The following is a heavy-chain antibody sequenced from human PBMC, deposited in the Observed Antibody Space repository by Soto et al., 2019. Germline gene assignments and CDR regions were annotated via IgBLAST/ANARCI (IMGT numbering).Heavy chain of an antibody. D-gene: IGHD3-10*01. J-gene: IGHJ6*02. CDR2: ISGAATKT. V-gene: IGHV3-23*01. CDR1: GFKFSSSA. Sequence: EVQLLESGGALVQPGASLRLSCVGSGFKFSSSAMSWVRQAPGKGLEWVAAISGAATKTKYSDSVKGRFTISRDNSKDTLYLHMSSLSVNDTAVYYCARGRGGARPTFYYFYGMDVWGQGTTVTVAS. CDR3: ARGRGGARPTFYYFYGMDV.